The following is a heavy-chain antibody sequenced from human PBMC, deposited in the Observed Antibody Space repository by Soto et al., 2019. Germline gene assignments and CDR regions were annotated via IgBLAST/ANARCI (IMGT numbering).Heavy chain of an antibody. CDR2: ISVSGDSS. J-gene: IGHJ4*02. D-gene: IGHD1-26*01. CDR3: AKDTSYSGSYSLDY. Sequence: GGSLRLSCAASVFTFSNYAMSWVRQAPGKGLDWVSVISVSGDSSYYADSVKGRFTISRDNSKNTLYLQMNSLRAEDTAVYYCAKDTSYSGSYSLDYWGQGTLVTVSS. V-gene: IGHV3-23*01. CDR1: VFTFSNYA.